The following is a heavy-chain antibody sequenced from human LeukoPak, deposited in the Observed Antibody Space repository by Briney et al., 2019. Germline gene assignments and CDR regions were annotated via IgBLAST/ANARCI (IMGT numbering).Heavy chain of an antibody. Sequence: QTGGSLRLSCAASGFTFSSYWMSWVRQAPGKGLEWVANIKQDGSEKYYVDSVKGRFTISRDNAKNSLYLQMNSLRAEDTAVYYCARGRITMVRGVIIFGGLGTLVTVSS. J-gene: IGHJ4*02. D-gene: IGHD3-10*01. V-gene: IGHV3-7*01. CDR1: GFTFSSYW. CDR2: IKQDGSEK. CDR3: ARGRITMVRGVIIF.